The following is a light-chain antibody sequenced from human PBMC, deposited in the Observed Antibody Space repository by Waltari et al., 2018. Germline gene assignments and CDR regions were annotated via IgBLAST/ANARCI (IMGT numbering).Light chain of an antibody. V-gene: IGKV1-5*03. CDR2: RAS. CDR3: QYYYLYSRG. CDR1: QSIGDW. J-gene: IGKJ2*03. Sequence: DIQMTQSPSTLSASVGDRVTITCRASQSIGDWMAWYQQEPGKAPKRLSHRASTLQSGVPSRFSGSGSGTEFTLTISSLQPDDFGSYYCQYYYLYSRGFGQGTKVEIK.